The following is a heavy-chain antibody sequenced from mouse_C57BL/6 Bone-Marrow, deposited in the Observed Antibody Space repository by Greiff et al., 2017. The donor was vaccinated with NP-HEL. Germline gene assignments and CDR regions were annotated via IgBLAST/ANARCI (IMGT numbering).Heavy chain of an antibody. CDR3: AREAGKNYFDY. V-gene: IGHV1-55*01. D-gene: IGHD4-1*01. J-gene: IGHJ2*01. Sequence: VQLQQSGAELVKPGASVKMSCKASGYTFTSYWITWVKQRPGQGLEWIGDIYPGSGSTNYNEKFKSKATLTVDKSSSTAYMQLCSLTSEDSAVYYCAREAGKNYFDYWGQGTTLTVSS. CDR1: GYTFTSYW. CDR2: IYPGSGST.